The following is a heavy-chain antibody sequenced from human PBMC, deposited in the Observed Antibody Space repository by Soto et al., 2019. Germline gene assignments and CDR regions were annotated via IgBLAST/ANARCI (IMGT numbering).Heavy chain of an antibody. Sequence: QVQLVQSGAEVKKPGASVKVSCKASGYTFTSYDINWVRQATGQGLEWMGWMSPNSGNTGYAQKFQGRVTMTRNTSISTAYMELSSLRSEDTAVYYCARAIFTPWLRLGYYYGMDVWGQGTTVTVSS. D-gene: IGHD5-12*01. J-gene: IGHJ6*02. CDR3: ARAIFTPWLRLGYYYGMDV. V-gene: IGHV1-8*01. CDR1: GYTFTSYD. CDR2: MSPNSGNT.